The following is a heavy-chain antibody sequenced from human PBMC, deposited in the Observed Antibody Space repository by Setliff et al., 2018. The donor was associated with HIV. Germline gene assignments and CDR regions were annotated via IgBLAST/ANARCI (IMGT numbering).Heavy chain of an antibody. CDR2: IGGHGSSI. CDR3: ARGGFGTGLDY. D-gene: IGHD6-13*01. CDR1: GLIFSSYE. V-gene: IGHV3-48*03. Sequence: GGSLRLSCSAFGLIFSSYEMNWVRQAPGKGLEWISFIGGHGSSIHYADSVKGRFTISRDNAKNSVYLQMNSLRTEDTAVYYCARGGFGTGLDYWGLGALVTVSS. J-gene: IGHJ4*02.